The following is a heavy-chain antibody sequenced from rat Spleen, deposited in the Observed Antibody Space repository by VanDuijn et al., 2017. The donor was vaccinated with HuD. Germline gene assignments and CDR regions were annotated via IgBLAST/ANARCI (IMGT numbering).Heavy chain of an antibody. V-gene: IGHV5-31*01. CDR2: ITNTGGST. D-gene: IGHD1-10*01. CDR3: TLLTTDY. J-gene: IGHJ2*01. Sequence: EVQLVESGGGXXXPGXXMKLSCXXXGFXXXNXXXTWTRKAPRKGLDXVASITNTGGSTYYPDSVKGRFTISRDNAKSTLYLQMNSLRSEDTATYYCTLLTTDYWGQGVMVTVSS. CDR1: GFXXXNXX.